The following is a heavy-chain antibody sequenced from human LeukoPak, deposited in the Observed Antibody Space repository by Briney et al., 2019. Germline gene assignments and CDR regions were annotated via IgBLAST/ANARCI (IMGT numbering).Heavy chain of an antibody. CDR3: ARSQSSSLIDY. CDR1: GFSFSAYG. J-gene: IGHJ4*02. D-gene: IGHD6-13*01. Sequence: GGSLRLSCAAAGFSFSAYGVHWVRQAPGKGLEWVAVIWYDGSSKDYADSVKGRFTLSRDNSKNTLYLQMNSLTVEDTAVYYCARSQSSSLIDYWGQGTLVTVSS. CDR2: IWYDGSSK. V-gene: IGHV3-33*01.